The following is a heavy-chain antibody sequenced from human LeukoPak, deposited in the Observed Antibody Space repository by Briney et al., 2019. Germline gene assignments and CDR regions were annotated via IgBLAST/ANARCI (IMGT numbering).Heavy chain of an antibody. CDR3: ARSRVDYYYDSSGYYYGDAFDI. CDR2: IYYSGST. CDR1: GGSISSSSYY. D-gene: IGHD3-22*01. J-gene: IGHJ3*02. Sequence: SETLSLTCTVSGGSISSSSYYWGWIRQPPGKGLEWIGSIYYSGSTNYNPSLKSRVTISVDTSKNQFSLKLSSVTAADTAVYYCARSRVDYYYDSSGYYYGDAFDIWGQGTMVTVSS. V-gene: IGHV4-39*07.